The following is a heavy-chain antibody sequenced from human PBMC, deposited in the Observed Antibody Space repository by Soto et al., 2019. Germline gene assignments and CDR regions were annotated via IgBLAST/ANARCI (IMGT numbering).Heavy chain of an antibody. CDR2: IDYSGST. J-gene: IGHJ5*02. CDR3: ARVVSWVDP. CDR1: GGSPNSGGYY. V-gene: IGHV4-30-4*01. Sequence: SETLSLTCSVSGGSPNSGGYYWSWIRQPPGKGLEWIGYIDYSGSTYYNPSLESRVSISIDTSKSQFSLRLSSVTAADTAVYYCARVVSWVDPWGQGTLVTVSS. D-gene: IGHD2-21*01.